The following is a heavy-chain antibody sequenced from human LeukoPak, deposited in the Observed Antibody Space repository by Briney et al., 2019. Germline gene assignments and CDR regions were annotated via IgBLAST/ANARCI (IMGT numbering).Heavy chain of an antibody. CDR3: ARGQYSSGWPLGYYYYYMDV. J-gene: IGHJ6*03. CDR1: GGSISSYY. V-gene: IGHV4-59*01. Sequence: SETLSLTCTVSGGSISSYYWSWIRQPPGKGLEWIGYIYYSGSTNYNPSLKSRVTISVDTSKNQFSLKLSSVTAADTAVYYCARGQYSSGWPLGYYYYYMDVWGKGTTVTISS. CDR2: IYYSGST. D-gene: IGHD6-19*01.